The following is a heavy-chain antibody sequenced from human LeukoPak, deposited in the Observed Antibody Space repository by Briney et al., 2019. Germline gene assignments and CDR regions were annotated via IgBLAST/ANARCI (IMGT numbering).Heavy chain of an antibody. CDR2: ISGSGGST. CDR3: ASGLYSSSWYFWVY. J-gene: IGHJ4*02. V-gene: IGHV3-23*01. D-gene: IGHD6-13*01. CDR1: GFTFSSYA. Sequence: PGGSLRLSCAASGFTFSSYAMSWVRQAPGKGLEWVSAISGSGGSTYYADSVKGRFTISRDNSKNTLYLQMNSLRAEDTAVYYCASGLYSSSWYFWVYWGQGTLVTVSS.